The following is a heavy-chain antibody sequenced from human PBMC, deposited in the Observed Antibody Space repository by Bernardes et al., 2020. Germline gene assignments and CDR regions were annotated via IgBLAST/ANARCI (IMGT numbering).Heavy chain of an antibody. D-gene: IGHD6-19*01. J-gene: IGHJ3*02. CDR2: IYYSGST. CDR3: AGLSGYSSGWYVNDAFDI. V-gene: IGHV4-59*01. CDR1: GGSISSYY. Sequence: SETLSLTCTVSGGSISSYYWSWIRQPPGKGLEWIGYIYYSGSTNYNPSLKSRVTISVDTSKNQFSLKLSSVTAADTAVYYCAGLSGYSSGWYVNDAFDIWGQGTMVTVSS.